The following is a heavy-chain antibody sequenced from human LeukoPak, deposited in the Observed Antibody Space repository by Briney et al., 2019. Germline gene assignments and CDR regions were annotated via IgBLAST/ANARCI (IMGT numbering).Heavy chain of an antibody. Sequence: SETLSLTCAVYGGSFSGYYWGWIRQPPGKGLEWIGEINHSGSTNYNPSLKSRVTISVDTSKNQFSLKLSSVTAADTAVYYCARGVPDFWSGYYLYWGQGTLVTVSS. D-gene: IGHD3-3*01. CDR2: INHSGST. V-gene: IGHV4-34*01. CDR3: ARGVPDFWSGYYLY. J-gene: IGHJ4*02. CDR1: GGSFSGYY.